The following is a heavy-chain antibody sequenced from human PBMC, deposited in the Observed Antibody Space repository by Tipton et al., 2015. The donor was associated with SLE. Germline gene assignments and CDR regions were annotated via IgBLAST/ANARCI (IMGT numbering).Heavy chain of an antibody. CDR2: INPSGGSP. J-gene: IGHJ4*02. CDR1: GYTFTSYY. CDR3: AREPNYYDNSGYSYYFDY. D-gene: IGHD3-22*01. Sequence: QSGAEVKKPGASVKVSCKASGYTFTSYYMHWVRQAPGQGLEWMGIINPSGGSPSYAQKFRGRVTMTRDTSTSTVYMELSSLRSEDTAVYYCAREPNYYDNSGYSYYFDYWGQGTLVTVSS. V-gene: IGHV1-46*01.